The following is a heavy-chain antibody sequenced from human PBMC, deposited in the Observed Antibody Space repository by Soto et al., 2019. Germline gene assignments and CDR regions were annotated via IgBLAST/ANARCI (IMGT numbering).Heavy chain of an antibody. J-gene: IGHJ4*02. CDR2: ISGSGGST. Sequence: QPGGSLRLSCAASRFTFSSYAMSWVRQAPGKGLEWVSAISGSGGSTYYADSVKGRFTISRDNSKNTLYLQMNSLRAEDTAVYYCASPGIAAAGYQYYFDYWGQGTLVTVSS. CDR3: ASPGIAAAGYQYYFDY. V-gene: IGHV3-23*01. CDR1: RFTFSSYA. D-gene: IGHD6-13*01.